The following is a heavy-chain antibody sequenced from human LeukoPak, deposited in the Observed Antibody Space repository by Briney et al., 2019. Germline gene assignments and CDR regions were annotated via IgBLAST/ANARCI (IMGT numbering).Heavy chain of an antibody. CDR1: GFTFGDYA. D-gene: IGHD2-21*01. Sequence: GGSLRLSCSAFGFTFGDYAFHWVRQAPGKGLEWLAFIRYDGSDSYYADSVKGRFTISRDNSKKTLYLQMDSLRTEDAAFYYCALIGVVIPPDTYDVWGQGTLVTVSS. CDR2: IRYDGSDS. J-gene: IGHJ3*01. V-gene: IGHV3-30*02. CDR3: ALIGVVIPPDTYDV.